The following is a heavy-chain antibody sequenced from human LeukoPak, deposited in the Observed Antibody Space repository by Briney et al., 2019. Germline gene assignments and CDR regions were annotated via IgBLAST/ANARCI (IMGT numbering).Heavy chain of an antibody. J-gene: IGHJ4*02. CDR1: GGSFSGYY. V-gene: IGHV3-11*01. D-gene: IGHD1-7*01. Sequence: LSLTCAVYGGSFSGYYWSWIRQAPGKGLEWVSYISSSGSTIYYADSVKGRFTISRDNAKNSLYLQMNSLRAEDTAVYYCARDPGSKFWGQGTLVTVSS. CDR2: ISSSGSTI. CDR3: ARDPGSKF.